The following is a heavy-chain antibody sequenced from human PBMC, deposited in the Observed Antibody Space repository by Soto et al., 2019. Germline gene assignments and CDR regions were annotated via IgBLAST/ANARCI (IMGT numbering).Heavy chain of an antibody. D-gene: IGHD6-19*01. CDR2: IFSNDEK. J-gene: IGHJ4*02. CDR3: ARTISGYSRGCHDPRHYYFDY. CDR1: GFSLSNARMG. Sequence: QVTLKESGPVLVKPTETLTLTCTVSGFSLSNARMGVSWIRQPPGKALEWLAHIFSNDEKSYSTSLKSRLTISTDTSKSQVVLTITNMAPVDTATYYCARTISGYSRGCHDPRHYYFDYWGQGTLVTVSS. V-gene: IGHV2-26*01.